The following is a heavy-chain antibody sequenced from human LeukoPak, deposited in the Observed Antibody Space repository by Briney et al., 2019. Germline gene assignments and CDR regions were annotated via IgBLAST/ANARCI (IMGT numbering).Heavy chain of an antibody. CDR1: GFTFSSYE. CDR3: ARARGYSYGFVDY. J-gene: IGHJ4*02. V-gene: IGHV3-48*03. Sequence: GGSLRLSCAASGFTFSSYEMNWVRQAPGKGLEWVSYISSSGSTIYYADSVKGRFTISRDNAKNSLYLQMNSLRAEDTAVYYCARARGYSYGFVDYWGQGTLVTVSS. CDR2: ISSSGSTI. D-gene: IGHD5-18*01.